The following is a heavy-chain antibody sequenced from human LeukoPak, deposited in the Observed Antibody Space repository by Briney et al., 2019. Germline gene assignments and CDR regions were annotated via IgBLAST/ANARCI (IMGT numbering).Heavy chain of an antibody. J-gene: IGHJ6*02. CDR1: GFTFSSYA. CDR2: ISYDGSNK. CDR3: ARDKVATTTKMRYYYGMDV. Sequence: WGSLRLSCAASGFTFSSYAMHWVRQAPGKGLEWVAVISYDGSNKYYADSVKGRFTISRDNSKNTLYLQMNSLRAEDTAVYYCARDKVATTTKMRYYYGMDVWGQGTTVTVSS. V-gene: IGHV3-30-3*01. D-gene: IGHD1/OR15-1a*01.